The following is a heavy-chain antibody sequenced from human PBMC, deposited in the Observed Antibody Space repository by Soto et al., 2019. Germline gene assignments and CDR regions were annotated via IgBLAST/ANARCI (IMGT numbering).Heavy chain of an antibody. CDR2: IYWDDDK. D-gene: IGHD6-13*01. J-gene: IGHJ4*02. CDR3: AHKSIAAAGRSGLI. CDR1: GFSLSTSGVG. V-gene: IGHV2-5*02. Sequence: QITLKESGPTLVKPTQTLTLTCTFSGFSLSTSGVGVGWIRQPPGKALEWLALIYWDDDKRYSPSLKSRLTITNDTSKNPVVLTMTNMDPVDTATYYCAHKSIAAAGRSGLIWGQGTLVTVSS.